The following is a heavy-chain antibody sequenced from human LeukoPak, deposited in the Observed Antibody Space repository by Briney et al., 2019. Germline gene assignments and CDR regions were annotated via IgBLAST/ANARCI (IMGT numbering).Heavy chain of an antibody. CDR2: MNPNSGNT. Sequence: ASVKVSCKASGYTFTSYDINWVRQATGQGLEWMGWMNPNSGNTGYAQKFQGRVTMTRNTSISTAYMELSSLRSEDTAVYYCARAVFRRGSSWNYGYYYYYMDVWGKGTTVTVSS. CDR3: ARAVFRRGSSWNYGYYYYYMDV. V-gene: IGHV1-8*01. J-gene: IGHJ6*03. CDR1: GYTFTSYD. D-gene: IGHD1-7*01.